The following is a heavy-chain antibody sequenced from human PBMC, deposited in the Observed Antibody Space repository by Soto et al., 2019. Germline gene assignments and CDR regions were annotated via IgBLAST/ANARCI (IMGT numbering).Heavy chain of an antibody. V-gene: IGHV6-1*01. CDR3: ARDRDIVVVPAGSGYYYYGMDV. D-gene: IGHD2-2*01. CDR2: TYYRSKWYN. J-gene: IGHJ6*02. Sequence: SQTLSLTCVISGDSVSSNSAAWNWIRQSPSRGLEWLGRTYYRSKWYNDYAVSVKSRITINPDTSKNQFSLQLNSVTPEDTAVYYCARDRDIVVVPAGSGYYYYGMDVWGQGTTVTVSS. CDR1: GDSVSSNSAA.